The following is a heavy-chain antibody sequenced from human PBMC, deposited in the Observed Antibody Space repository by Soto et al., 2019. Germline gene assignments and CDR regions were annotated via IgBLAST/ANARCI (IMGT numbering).Heavy chain of an antibody. CDR1: GYTLTELS. Sequence: VSVKVSCKVSGYTLTELSMHWVRQAPGKGLEWMGGFDPEDGETIYAQKFQGRVTMTTDTSTSTAYMELRSLRSDDTAVYYCARGVGWEPLDYWGQGTLVTVSS. V-gene: IGHV1-24*01. D-gene: IGHD1-26*01. CDR2: FDPEDGET. CDR3: ARGVGWEPLDY. J-gene: IGHJ4*02.